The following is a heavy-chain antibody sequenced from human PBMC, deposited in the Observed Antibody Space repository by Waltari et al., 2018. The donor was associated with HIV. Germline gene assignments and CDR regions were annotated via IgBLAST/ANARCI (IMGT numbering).Heavy chain of an antibody. Sequence: EVQLVESGGGLVKPGGSLRLSCAASGFTFSSYSMNWVRQAPGKGLEWVSSSSSSSSYIYYADSVKGRFTISRDNAKNSLYLQMNSLRAEDTAVYYCARSSTYYYDTYFDYWGQGTLVTVSS. CDR2: SSSSSSYI. J-gene: IGHJ4*02. V-gene: IGHV3-21*01. CDR3: ARSSTYYYDTYFDY. CDR1: GFTFSSYS. D-gene: IGHD3-22*01.